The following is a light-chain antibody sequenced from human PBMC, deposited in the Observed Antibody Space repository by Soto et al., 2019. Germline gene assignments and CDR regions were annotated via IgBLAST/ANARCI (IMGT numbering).Light chain of an antibody. CDR2: GAS. CDR1: QSVSGN. J-gene: IGKJ1*01. Sequence: EIVMTQFPGTLSVSPGERATLSCRASQSVSGNLAWYQQKPGQAPRLLIYGASTRATGIPARFSGSGSGTEFTLTISSLQSEDFAVYYCQQYNNWPRTFGQGTKVEIK. V-gene: IGKV3-15*01. CDR3: QQYNNWPRT.